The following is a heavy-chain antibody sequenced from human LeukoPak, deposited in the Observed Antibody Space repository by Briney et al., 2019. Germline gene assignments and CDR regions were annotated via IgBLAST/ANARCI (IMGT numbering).Heavy chain of an antibody. V-gene: IGHV1-24*01. Sequence: ASVKVSCKVSGYTLTELSMHWVRQAPGKGLEWMGGFDPEDGETIYAQKFQGRVTMTEDTSTDTAYMELCSLRSEDTAVYYCATTQITMVRGVPHNWFDPWGQGTLVTVSS. CDR3: ATTQITMVRGVPHNWFDP. CDR2: FDPEDGET. D-gene: IGHD3-10*01. J-gene: IGHJ5*02. CDR1: GYTLTELS.